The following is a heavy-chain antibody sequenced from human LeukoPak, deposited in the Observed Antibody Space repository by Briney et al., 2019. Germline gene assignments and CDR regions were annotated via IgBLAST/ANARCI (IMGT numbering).Heavy chain of an antibody. D-gene: IGHD2-15*01. CDR1: GFTFSSYA. CDR3: VKSRDYCSGGGCYAFDY. J-gene: IGHJ4*02. Sequence: QPGGSLRLSCSASGFTFSSYAMYWVRQAPGKGLEYVSGISSNGAYTYSADSVKGRFTISRDNSKNTLYLHMSSLRTEDTAVYYCVKSRDYCSGGGCYAFDYWGQGTLVTVSS. V-gene: IGHV3-64D*06. CDR2: ISSNGAYT.